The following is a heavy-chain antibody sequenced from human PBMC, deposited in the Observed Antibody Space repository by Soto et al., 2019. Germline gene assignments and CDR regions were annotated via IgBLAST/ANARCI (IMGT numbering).Heavy chain of an antibody. CDR3: ARGVYLSLVRTGWFDP. J-gene: IGHJ5*02. CDR1: GTSMSGHF. CDR2: GYYSGST. D-gene: IGHD3-10*01. Sequence: SETLSLTCTVSGTSMSGHFWSWMRQPPGKGLEWIGYGYYSGSTLYNPSLKSRVTMSLDTSKNHFSLRLNSVTSADTAVYYCARGVYLSLVRTGWFDPWAQGTLVTVSS. V-gene: IGHV4-59*11.